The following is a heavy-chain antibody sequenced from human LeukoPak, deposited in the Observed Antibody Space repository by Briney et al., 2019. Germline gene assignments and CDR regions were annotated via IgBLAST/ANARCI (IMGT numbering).Heavy chain of an antibody. D-gene: IGHD6-19*01. CDR1: GFTFSNYA. CDR3: AKVYHDSGCLIDY. Sequence: GGSLRLSCAASGFTFSNYAMTWVRQAPGKGLEWVSTIRNNGATTDYADSVKGRFTISRDDSKNTLHLQMNSLRAEDTAVYYCAKVYHDSGCLIDYWGQGTLVTVSS. V-gene: IGHV3-23*01. CDR2: IRNNGATT. J-gene: IGHJ4*02.